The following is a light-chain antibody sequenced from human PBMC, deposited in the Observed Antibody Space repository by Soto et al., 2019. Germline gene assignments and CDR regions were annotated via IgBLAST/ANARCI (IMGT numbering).Light chain of an antibody. J-gene: IGKJ1*01. CDR1: QGISTY. CDR2: AAS. CDR3: QHLNGYPRA. V-gene: IGKV1-9*01. Sequence: DIQLTQSPSLLSACVGDRVTITCRASQGISTYLAWYQQKPGKAPELLIYAASTLQSGVPSSFSGSGSGTEFTLIINSLQPEDFATYYCQHLNGYPRAFGQGTKVEIK.